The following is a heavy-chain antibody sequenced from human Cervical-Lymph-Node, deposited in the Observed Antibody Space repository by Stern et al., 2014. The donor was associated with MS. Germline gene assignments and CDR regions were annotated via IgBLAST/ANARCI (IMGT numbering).Heavy chain of an antibody. CDR3: ARALDPLSGSNFPAFDD. Sequence: VQLVESGQGLVKPSETLSLTCTVSGCSVNSGGYCWSWMRQSPGEGLEWLGGGCYSGNTNYNPSLEGRVTISIDSSNNQFSLKLYSVTAADTAVYYGARALDPLSGSNFPAFDDWGQGTLVIVSS. CDR2: GCYSGNT. J-gene: IGHJ4*02. D-gene: IGHD1-26*01. V-gene: IGHV4-61*08. CDR1: GCSVNSGGYC.